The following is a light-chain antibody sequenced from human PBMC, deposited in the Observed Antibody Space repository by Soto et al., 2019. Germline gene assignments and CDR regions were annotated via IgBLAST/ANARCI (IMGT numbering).Light chain of an antibody. Sequence: DIQLTQSPSFLSASVGDRVTITCRASQGIANYLGWYQQRPGKAPTLLIHAASTLHSGVPSRFSGSGYGTDSTLTINNLQPEDSATYFCQQLNIYPSTFGQGTNLEIK. CDR3: QQLNIYPST. J-gene: IGKJ2*01. CDR2: AAS. CDR1: QGIANY. V-gene: IGKV1-9*01.